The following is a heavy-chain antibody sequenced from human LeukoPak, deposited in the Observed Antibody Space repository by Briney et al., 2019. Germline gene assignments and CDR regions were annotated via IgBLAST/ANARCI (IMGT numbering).Heavy chain of an antibody. CDR1: GGTFISYA. D-gene: IGHD1-26*01. CDR2: IIPIFGTA. J-gene: IGHJ3*02. CDR3: ARDPGWEPNGDAFDI. V-gene: IGHV1-69*13. Sequence: SVKVSCKASGGTFISYAISWVRQAPGQGLEWMGGIIPIFGTANYAQKFQGRVTITADESTSTAYMELSSLRSEDTAVYYCARDPGWEPNGDAFDIWGQGTMVTVSS.